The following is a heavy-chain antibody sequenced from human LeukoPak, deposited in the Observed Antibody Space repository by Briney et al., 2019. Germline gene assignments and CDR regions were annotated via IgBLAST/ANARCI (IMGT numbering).Heavy chain of an antibody. V-gene: IGHV3-30-3*01. D-gene: IGHD1-26*01. CDR1: GFTFSSYS. J-gene: IGHJ4*02. CDR3: AKDPTREPDY. CDR2: ISFDGGNR. Sequence: GGSLRLSCEASGFTFSSYSMHWVRQAPGKGLEWVAVISFDGGNRYYADSVKGRFTISRDNSKNTLYLQMNSLRAEDTAVYYCAKDPTREPDYWGQGTLVTVSS.